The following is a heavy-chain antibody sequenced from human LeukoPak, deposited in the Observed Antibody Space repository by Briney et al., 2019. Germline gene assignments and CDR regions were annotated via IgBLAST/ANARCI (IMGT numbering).Heavy chain of an antibody. J-gene: IGHJ4*02. D-gene: IGHD3-22*01. V-gene: IGHV4-31*03. CDR1: GGSIRTYGYS. CDR3: ARRGSGFSPGFDY. Sequence: PSETLSLTCTVSGGSIRTYGYSWNWIRQHPGKGLEWIGYISYSGSTYYNPPLKSRLTISVDTSTNQFSLNLSSVTAADTAVYYCARRGSGFSPGFDYWGRGTLVTVSS. CDR2: ISYSGST.